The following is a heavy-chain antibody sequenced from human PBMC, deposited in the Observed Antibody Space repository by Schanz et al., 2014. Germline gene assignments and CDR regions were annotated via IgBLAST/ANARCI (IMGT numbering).Heavy chain of an antibody. CDR1: GFTFSSYA. CDR3: AKGMGYCSGGTCYDSYYYGLDV. CDR2: ISNDGSIK. Sequence: QVQLLQFGGGVVQPGRSLRLSCAASGFTFSSYAMHWVRQAPGKGLEWVALISNDGSIKYYADSVEGRFTISRDNSRNTLYLQMNSRSADDTAVFYCAKGMGYCSGGTCYDSYYYGLDVWGQGTTVTVSS. J-gene: IGHJ6*02. V-gene: IGHV3-30-3*01. D-gene: IGHD2-15*01.